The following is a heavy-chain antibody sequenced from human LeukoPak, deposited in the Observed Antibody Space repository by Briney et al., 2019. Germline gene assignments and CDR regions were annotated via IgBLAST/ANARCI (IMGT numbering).Heavy chain of an antibody. D-gene: IGHD3-22*01. Sequence: GGSLRLSCAASGFTFSDYYMSWIRQAPGKGLEWVSYISSSGSTIYYADSVKGRFTISRDNAKNSLYLQMNSLRAEDTAVYYCARQPEGKYYYDSSGYRWGQGTLVTVFS. CDR3: ARQPEGKYYYDSSGYR. CDR1: GFTFSDYY. J-gene: IGHJ4*02. CDR2: ISSSGSTI. V-gene: IGHV3-11*01.